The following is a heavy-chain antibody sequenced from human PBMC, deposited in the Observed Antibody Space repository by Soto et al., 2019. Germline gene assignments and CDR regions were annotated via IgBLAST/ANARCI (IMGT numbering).Heavy chain of an antibody. CDR1: GYTFTSYG. J-gene: IGHJ5*02. CDR3: ARDEAYKWNDGGWFDP. CDR2: ISAYNGNT. V-gene: IGHV1-18*01. D-gene: IGHD1-1*01. Sequence: QVQLVQCGAEVKKPGASVKVSCKASGYTFTSYGISWVRQASGQGPEWMGWISAYNGNTKYAQKLQGRVTMTTDSSTTTAYMELRSLSSDDTAVYYCARDEAYKWNDGGWFDPWGQGTLVTVSS.